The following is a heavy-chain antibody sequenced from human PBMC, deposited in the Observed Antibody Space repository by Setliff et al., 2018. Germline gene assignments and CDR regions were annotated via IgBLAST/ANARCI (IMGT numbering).Heavy chain of an antibody. CDR2: IYYGGST. CDR3: AREDYYYYGMDV. Sequence: PSETLSLTCTVSGGSISDYYWSWIRQAPGKGLEWIGYIYYGGSTNYNPSLNSRVAISVDTSENQFSLRLNSVTAADTAVYYCAREDYYYYGMDVWGQGTTVTVSS. V-gene: IGHV4-59*01. J-gene: IGHJ6*02. CDR1: GGSISDYY.